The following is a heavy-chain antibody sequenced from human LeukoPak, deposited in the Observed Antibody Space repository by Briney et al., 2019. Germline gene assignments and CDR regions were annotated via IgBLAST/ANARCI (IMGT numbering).Heavy chain of an antibody. CDR1: GYTFTSYD. CDR2: MNPNSGNT. J-gene: IGHJ4*02. D-gene: IGHD3-9*01. CDR3: ARGGHQPPDILTGYYI. Sequence: ASVKVSCKASGYTFTSYDINWVRQATGQGLEWMGWMNPNSGNTGYAQKFQGRVTITRNTSISTAYMELSSLRSEDTAVYYCARGGHQPPDILTGYYIWGQGTLVTVSS. V-gene: IGHV1-8*03.